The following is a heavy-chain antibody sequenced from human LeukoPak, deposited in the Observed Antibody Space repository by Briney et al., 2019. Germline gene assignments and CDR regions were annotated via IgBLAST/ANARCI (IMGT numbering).Heavy chain of an antibody. CDR2: MNPNSGNT. J-gene: IGHJ4*02. CDR3: ARVEFNGGYSHVY. V-gene: IGHV1-8*01. Sequence: RASVNVSCRASGYTFNGYDLNWVRQATGQGLEWMGWMNPNSGNTGYAQKFQGRVTMTRDTSISTAYMELSSLTSEDTAVYYCARVEFNGGYSHVYWGQGTLVTVSS. D-gene: IGHD5-12*01. CDR1: GYTFNGYD.